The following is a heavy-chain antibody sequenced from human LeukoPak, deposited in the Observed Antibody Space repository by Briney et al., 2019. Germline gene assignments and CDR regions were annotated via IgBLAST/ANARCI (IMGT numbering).Heavy chain of an antibody. CDR3: ARRYYYDSSGYSSYYFDY. V-gene: IGHV4-4*09. CDR2: IYTSGST. D-gene: IGHD3-22*01. CDR1: GGSISSYY. Sequence: SETLSLTCTVSGGSISSYYWSWIRQPPGKGLEWIGYIYTSGSTNYNPSLKSRVTISVDTSKNQFSLKLSSVTAADTAVYYCARRYYYDSSGYSSYYFDYWGQGTLVTVSS. J-gene: IGHJ4*02.